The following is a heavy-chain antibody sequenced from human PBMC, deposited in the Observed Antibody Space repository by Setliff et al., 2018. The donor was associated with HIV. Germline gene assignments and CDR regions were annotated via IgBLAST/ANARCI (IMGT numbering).Heavy chain of an antibody. CDR3: ARHSGVASPNWFDP. CDR1: GGSISGHY. J-gene: IGHJ5*02. CDR2: IYSSGST. D-gene: IGHD3-10*01. V-gene: IGHV4-4*09. Sequence: SETLSLTCTVSGGSISGHYWSWIRQPPGRGLEWIGYIYSSGSTNFNPPLQSRVTISVDTSKNQFSLKLSSVTAADTAVYYWARHSGVASPNWFDPWGQGTLVTVSS.